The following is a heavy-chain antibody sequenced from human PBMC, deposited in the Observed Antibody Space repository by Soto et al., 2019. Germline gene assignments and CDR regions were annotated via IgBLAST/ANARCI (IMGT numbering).Heavy chain of an antibody. CDR3: ARPGSGSDYDY. J-gene: IGHJ4*02. Sequence: EVQLLESGGGLVQPGGSLRLSCEASGFTFSSYAMKWVRQAPVKGLEWVSAISGSGGSTYYADSVKGRFTISRDNSKNSLYLQMNSLGAEDTAVYHCARPGSGSDYDYWAQGTLVTVSS. D-gene: IGHD1-26*01. V-gene: IGHV3-23*01. CDR1: GFTFSSYA. CDR2: ISGSGGST.